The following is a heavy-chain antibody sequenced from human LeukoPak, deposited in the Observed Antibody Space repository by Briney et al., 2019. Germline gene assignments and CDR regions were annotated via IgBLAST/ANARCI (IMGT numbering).Heavy chain of an antibody. J-gene: IGHJ4*02. V-gene: IGHV3-30*02. Sequence: PGGSLRLSXAASGFTFSSYGMHWVRQAPGKGLEWVAFIRYDGSNKYYADSVKGRFTISRDNSKNTLYLQMNSLRAEDTAVYYCAREPDYYDSSGYYSNYWGQGTLVTVSS. CDR3: AREPDYYDSSGYYSNY. CDR1: GFTFSSYG. D-gene: IGHD3-22*01. CDR2: IRYDGSNK.